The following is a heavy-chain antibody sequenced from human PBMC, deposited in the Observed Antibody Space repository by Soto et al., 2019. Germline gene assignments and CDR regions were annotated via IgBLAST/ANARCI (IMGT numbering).Heavy chain of an antibody. CDR1: RFTFSSYS. D-gene: IGHD3-10*01. CDR3: AKKVNSGPGSQYFDY. CDR2: FRTGGDDGTT. V-gene: IGHV3-23*01. J-gene: IGHJ4*02. Sequence: GRSLRLSCAASRFTFSSYSMSWVRQAPGKGLEWVSGFRTGGDDGTTYYTDSVKGRFTISRDNSKNTLFLQMNSLRVEDTAIYYCAKKVNSGPGSQYFDYWGQGTLVTVSS.